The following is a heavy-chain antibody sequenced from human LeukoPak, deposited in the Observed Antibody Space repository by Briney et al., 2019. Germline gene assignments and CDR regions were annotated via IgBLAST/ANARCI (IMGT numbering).Heavy chain of an antibody. V-gene: IGHV1-2*02. CDR2: INPNTGGT. J-gene: IGHJ3*02. Sequence: GASVKVSCKASGYTFTFYYMRWVRQAPGQGFEWMGWINPNTGGTHYAQNFQGRVTMTRDTSISTAYMELSRLRSDDTAVYYCARDRGSNCSSTSCLDTLDIWGQGTMVTVSS. CDR3: ARDRGSNCSSTSCLDTLDI. CDR1: GYTFTFYY. D-gene: IGHD2-2*01.